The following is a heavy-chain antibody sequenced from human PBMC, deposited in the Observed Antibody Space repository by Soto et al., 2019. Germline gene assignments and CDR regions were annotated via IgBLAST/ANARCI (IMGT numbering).Heavy chain of an antibody. J-gene: IGHJ6*02. CDR2: IIPIFGTA. D-gene: IGHD3-3*01. Sequence: SVKVSCKASGGTFSSYAISWVRQAPGQGLEWMGGIIPIFGTANYAQKFQGRVTITADESTSTAYMELSSLRSEDTAVYYCAREVKLITIFGVVTPDYYYYGMDVWGQGTTVTVSS. V-gene: IGHV1-69*13. CDR3: AREVKLITIFGVVTPDYYYYGMDV. CDR1: GGTFSSYA.